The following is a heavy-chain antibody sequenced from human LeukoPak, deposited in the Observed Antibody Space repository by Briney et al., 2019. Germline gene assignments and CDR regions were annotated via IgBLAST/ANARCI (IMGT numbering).Heavy chain of an antibody. J-gene: IGHJ4*02. V-gene: IGHV4-59*01. CDR1: GGSISSYY. Sequence: SETLSLTCTVSGGSISSYYWSWIRQPPEKGREWIGYIYYCGSTSYNPSLKSRVTIAVDTSKNQFSLKLSSVTAADTAVYYCARAYSSSSWCFDYWGQGTLVTVSS. CDR3: ARAYSSSSWCFDY. D-gene: IGHD6-6*01. CDR2: IYYCGST.